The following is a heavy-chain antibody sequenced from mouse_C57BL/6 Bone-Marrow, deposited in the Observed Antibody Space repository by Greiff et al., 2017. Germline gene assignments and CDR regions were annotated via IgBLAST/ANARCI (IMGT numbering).Heavy chain of an antibody. V-gene: IGHV1-39*01. CDR3: ASLYYYGSSFYCDY. J-gene: IGHJ2*01. CDR2: INPNYGTT. CDR1: GYSFTDYN. Sequence: VQLQQSGPELVKPGASVKISCKASGYSFTDYNMNWVKQSNGKSLEWIGVINPNYGTTSYNQKFKGKATLTVDQSSSTAYMQLNSLTSEDSAVYYCASLYYYGSSFYCDYWGQGTTLTVSS. D-gene: IGHD1-1*01.